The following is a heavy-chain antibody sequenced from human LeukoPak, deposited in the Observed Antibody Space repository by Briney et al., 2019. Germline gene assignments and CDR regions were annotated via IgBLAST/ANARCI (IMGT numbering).Heavy chain of an antibody. CDR2: INPNSGGT. D-gene: IGHD6-19*01. J-gene: IGHJ5*02. CDR3: ARVAVGIAVGSGNRFDP. Sequence: ASVKVSCKASGYTFTGYYMHWVQQAPGQGLEWMGWINPNSGGTNYAQKFQGRVTMTRDTSISTAYMELSRLRSDDTAVYYCARVAVGIAVGSGNRFDPWGQGTLVTVSS. V-gene: IGHV1-2*02. CDR1: GYTFTGYY.